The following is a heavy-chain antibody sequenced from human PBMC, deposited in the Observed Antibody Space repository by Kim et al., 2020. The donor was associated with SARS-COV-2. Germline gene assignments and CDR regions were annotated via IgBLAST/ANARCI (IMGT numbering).Heavy chain of an antibody. V-gene: IGHV3-23*01. D-gene: IGHD2-15*01. CDR2: ISGSGGST. J-gene: IGHJ4*02. CDR3: AKGPRSGGRTYYFDY. Sequence: GGSLRLSCAASGFTFSSYAMSWVRQAPGKGLEWVSAISGSGGSTYYADSVKGRFTISRDNSKNTLYLQMNSLRAEDTAVYYCAKGPRSGGRTYYFDYWGQGTLVTVSS. CDR1: GFTFSSYA.